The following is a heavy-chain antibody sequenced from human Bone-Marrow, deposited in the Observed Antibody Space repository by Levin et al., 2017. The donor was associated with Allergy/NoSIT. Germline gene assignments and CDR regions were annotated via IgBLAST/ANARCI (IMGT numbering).Heavy chain of an antibody. CDR1: GFTFSTYA. V-gene: IGHV3-30*18. J-gene: IGHJ4*02. CDR2: TSYDGSNK. Sequence: GGSLRLSCAASGFTFSTYAMHWVRQAPGKGLVWVAVTSYDGSNKYYADSVKGRFTISRDNSKNTLYLQMNSLRTEDTAVYYCAKGGGLGNSAIWGQGTLVTVSS. D-gene: IGHD3-16*01. CDR3: AKGGGLGNSAI.